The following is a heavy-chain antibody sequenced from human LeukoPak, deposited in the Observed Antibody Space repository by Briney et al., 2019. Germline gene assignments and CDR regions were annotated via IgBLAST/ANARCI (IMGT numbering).Heavy chain of an antibody. CDR3: ARVSPYQYSSGWYNDY. D-gene: IGHD6-19*01. V-gene: IGHV1-18*01. J-gene: IGHJ4*02. Sequence: ASVKVSCKASGYTFISYGISWVRQAPGQGLEWMGWISAYNGNTNYAQKLQGRVTMTTDTSTSTAYMELRSLRSDDTAVYYCARVSPYQYSSGWYNDYWGQGTLVTVSS. CDR2: ISAYNGNT. CDR1: GYTFISYG.